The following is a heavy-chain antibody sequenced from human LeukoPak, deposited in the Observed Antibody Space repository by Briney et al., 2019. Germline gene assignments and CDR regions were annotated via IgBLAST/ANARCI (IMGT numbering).Heavy chain of an antibody. CDR3: ASRWELLH. Sequence: RGSLRLSCTASGFTSSSYWRHWGRQAPRKGKVLVSRINSDGSSTDYVDSVKGRFTISRGSARDTVYLQMNSLRAEDTAVYYCASRWELLHWGQGTLVTVSS. CDR1: GFTSSSYW. V-gene: IGHV3-74*01. CDR2: INSDGSST. J-gene: IGHJ4*02. D-gene: IGHD1-26*01.